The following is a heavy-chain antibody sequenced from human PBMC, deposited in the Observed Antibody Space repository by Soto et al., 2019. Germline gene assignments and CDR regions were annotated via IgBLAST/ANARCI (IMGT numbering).Heavy chain of an antibody. Sequence: GGSLRLSCAASGFTFSSYAMSWVRQAPGKGLEWVSAISGSGGSTYYADSVKGRFTISRDNSKNTLYLQMNSLRAEDTAVYYCAKGNSFLEWFHKDGNYYYYYMDVWGKGTTVTVSS. CDR3: AKGNSFLEWFHKDGNYYYYYMDV. J-gene: IGHJ6*03. CDR1: GFTFSSYA. D-gene: IGHD3-3*01. CDR2: ISGSGGST. V-gene: IGHV3-23*01.